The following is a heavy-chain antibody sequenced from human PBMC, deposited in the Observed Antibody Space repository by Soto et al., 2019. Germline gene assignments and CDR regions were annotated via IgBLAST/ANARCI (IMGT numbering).Heavy chain of an antibody. CDR2: IWYDGSNK. CDR3: ARDFEHYFGY. V-gene: IGHV3-33*01. CDR1: GFTFSNYV. Sequence: QVQLVESGGGVVQPGRSLGLSCAASGFTFSNYVMHWVRQAPGKGLEWVAVIWYDGSNKYYADSVKGRFTISRDNSKNTLNLQMNSLRAEDTAVYYCARDFEHYFGYWGQGTLVTVSS. J-gene: IGHJ4*02.